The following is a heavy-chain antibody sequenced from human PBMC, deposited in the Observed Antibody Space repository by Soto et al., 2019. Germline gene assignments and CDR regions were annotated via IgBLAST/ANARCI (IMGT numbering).Heavy chain of an antibody. D-gene: IGHD3-9*01. CDR1: GGTFSSYA. V-gene: IGHV1-69*13. Sequence: SVKVSCKASGGTFSSYAISWVRQAPGQGLEWMGGIIPIFGTANYAQKFQGRVTITADESTSTAYMELSSLRSEDTAVYYCASPIYYDILTGYRTWGQGTLVTVSS. CDR2: IIPIFGTA. CDR3: ASPIYYDILTGYRT. J-gene: IGHJ5*02.